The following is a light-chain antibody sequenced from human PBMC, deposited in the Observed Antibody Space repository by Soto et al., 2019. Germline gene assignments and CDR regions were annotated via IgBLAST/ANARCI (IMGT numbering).Light chain of an antibody. CDR2: EVN. V-gene: IGLV2-23*02. Sequence: QAVVTQPASVSGSPGQSITISCTGTSSDIGNYNLVSWYQQHPGKAPKLMIYEVNKRPSGVSYRFSGTKSGNTASLTISGLQAEDEADYYCCSYAGSSTFVVFGGGTKLTVL. CDR1: SSDIGNYNL. CDR3: CSYAGSSTFVV. J-gene: IGLJ2*01.